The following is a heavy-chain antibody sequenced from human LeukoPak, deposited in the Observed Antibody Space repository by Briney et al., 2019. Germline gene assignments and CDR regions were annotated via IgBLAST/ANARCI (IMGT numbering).Heavy chain of an antibody. D-gene: IGHD3-9*01. CDR2: NIALFCIT. CDR3: ARSGVRYFDWDTDYYYYGMDV. J-gene: IGHJ6*02. CDR1: RDTLRSYD. V-gene: IGHV1-69*04. Sequence: SVKVSCKACRDTLRSYDISWVRQAPGQGREWMGRNIALFCITNYAQKFERRDTITADKSTSTAYMERSSLRSEDTAVYYCARSGVRYFDWDTDYYYYGMDVWGQGTTVTVSS.